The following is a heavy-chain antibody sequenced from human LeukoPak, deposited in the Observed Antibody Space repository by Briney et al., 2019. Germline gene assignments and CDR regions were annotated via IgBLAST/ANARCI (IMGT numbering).Heavy chain of an antibody. Sequence: GESLKISCKGSGYTFTNYWIGWVRQMPGKGLEWMGIIYPGDSDTRYSPSFQGQVTISADKSISTAYLQWSSLKASDTAMYYCARPSRYYDILTGSGAFDIWGQGTMVTVSS. D-gene: IGHD3-9*01. CDR1: GYTFTNYW. J-gene: IGHJ3*02. V-gene: IGHV5-51*01. CDR3: ARPSRYYDILTGSGAFDI. CDR2: IYPGDSDT.